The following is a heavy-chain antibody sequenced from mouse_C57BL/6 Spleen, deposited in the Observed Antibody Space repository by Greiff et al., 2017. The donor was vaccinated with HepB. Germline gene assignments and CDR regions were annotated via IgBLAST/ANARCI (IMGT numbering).Heavy chain of an antibody. CDR2: ISSGSSTI. J-gene: IGHJ1*03. CDR3: ARPYYYGSSSSWYFDV. V-gene: IGHV5-17*01. Sequence: EVMLVESGGGLVKPGGSLKLSCAASGFTFSDYGMHWVRQAPEKGLEWVAYISSGSSTIYYADTVKGRFTISRDNAKNTLFLQMTSLRSEDTAMYYCARPYYYGSSSSWYFDVWGTGTTVTVSS. CDR1: GFTFSDYG. D-gene: IGHD1-1*01.